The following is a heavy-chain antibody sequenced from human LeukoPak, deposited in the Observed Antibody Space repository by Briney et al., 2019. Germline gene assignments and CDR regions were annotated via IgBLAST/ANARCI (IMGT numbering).Heavy chain of an antibody. CDR2: ISGSGGGT. J-gene: IGHJ4*02. V-gene: IGHV3-23*01. Sequence: GGSLRLSCAASGFTFSSYGMAWVRQAPGKGLEWVSGISGSGGGTYYADSVKGRFTISRGNSKNTLYLQMNSLRAEDTAVYYCAKGGNGYNPQVFDYWGQGTLVTVSS. CDR3: AKGGNGYNPQVFDY. D-gene: IGHD5-24*01. CDR1: GFTFSSYG.